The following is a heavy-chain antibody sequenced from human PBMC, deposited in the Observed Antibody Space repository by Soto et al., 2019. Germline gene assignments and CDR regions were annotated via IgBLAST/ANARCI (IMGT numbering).Heavy chain of an antibody. J-gene: IGHJ6*02. CDR2: ISYDGSNK. Sequence: GSLRLSCAASGFTFSSYAMHWVRQAPGKGLEWVAVISYDGSNKYYADSVKGRFTISRDNSKNTLYLQMNSLRAEDTAEYYCARGRDGYNYHYYYYGMDVWGQGTTVTVSS. D-gene: IGHD5-12*01. V-gene: IGHV3-30-3*01. CDR1: GFTFSSYA. CDR3: ARGRDGYNYHYYYYGMDV.